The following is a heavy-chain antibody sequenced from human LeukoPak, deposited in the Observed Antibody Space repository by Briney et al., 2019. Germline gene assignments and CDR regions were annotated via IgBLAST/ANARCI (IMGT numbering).Heavy chain of an antibody. J-gene: IGHJ6*02. CDR2: IYSGGST. CDR3: ARGRGDYSNYYGMDV. D-gene: IGHD4-11*01. Sequence: PGGSLRLSCAASGFTVSSNYMSWVRQAPGKGLEWVSVIYSGGSTYYADSVKGRFTISRDNSKNTLYLQMNSLRAEDTAVYYCARGRGDYSNYYGMDVWGQGTTVTVSS. V-gene: IGHV3-66*01. CDR1: GFTVSSNY.